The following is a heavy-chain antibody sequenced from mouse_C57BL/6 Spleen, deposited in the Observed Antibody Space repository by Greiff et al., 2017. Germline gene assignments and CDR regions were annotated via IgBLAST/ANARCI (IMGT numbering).Heavy chain of an antibody. CDR3: ARRGQLRHLYYFDY. CDR2: INPGSGGT. V-gene: IGHV1-54*01. D-gene: IGHD3-2*02. Sequence: QVQLQQSGAELVRPGTSVKVSCKASGYAFTNYLIEWVKQRPGQGLEWIGVINPGSGGTNYNEKFKGKATLTADKSSSTAYMPLSSLTSEDSAVYFCARRGQLRHLYYFDYWGQGTTLTVSS. J-gene: IGHJ2*01. CDR1: GYAFTNYL.